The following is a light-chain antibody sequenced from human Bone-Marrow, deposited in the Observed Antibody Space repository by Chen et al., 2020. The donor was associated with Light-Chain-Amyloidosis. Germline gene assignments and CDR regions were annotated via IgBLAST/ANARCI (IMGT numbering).Light chain of an antibody. V-gene: IGLV1-47*01. CDR2: RKN. J-gene: IGLJ1*01. CDR3: AAWDVSLSGYV. CDR1: SSNIGINY. Sequence: QSVLTQPPTAFGTPGQRVTISLSGASSNIGINYVYWYQPFPGAAPHLRNRRKNQPPAGVPGRCSTSKSGTSACLAISGLRSEDGADYYCAAWDVSLSGYVVGTGTKVFVL.